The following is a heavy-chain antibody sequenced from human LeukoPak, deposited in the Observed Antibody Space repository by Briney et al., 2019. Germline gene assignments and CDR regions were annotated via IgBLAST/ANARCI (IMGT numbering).Heavy chain of an antibody. J-gene: IGHJ6*02. CDR2: ISYDGSNK. V-gene: IGHV3-30-3*01. CDR3: ASLRYCSSTSCYTFRGFKDYYYGMDV. CDR1: GFTFSSYA. Sequence: GGSLRLSCAASGFTFSSYAMHWVRQAPGKGLEWVAVISYDGSNKYYADSVKGRFTISRDNAKNSLYLQMNSLRAEDTAVYYCASLRYCSSTSCYTFRGFKDYYYGMDVWGQGTTVTVSS. D-gene: IGHD2-2*02.